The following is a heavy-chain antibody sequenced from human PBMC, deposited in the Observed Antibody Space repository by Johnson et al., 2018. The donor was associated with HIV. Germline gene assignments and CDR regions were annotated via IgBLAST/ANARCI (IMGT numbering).Heavy chain of an antibody. CDR2: IWYDGSNK. Sequence: VQLVESGGGVVQPGRSLRLSCAASGFTFSSYGMHWVRQAPGKGLEWVAVIWYDGSNKYYADSVKGRFTISRDNSKNTLYVQMNSLRAEDTAVYYCARGIQPDAFDIWGQWTMVTVSS. J-gene: IGHJ3*02. CDR3: ARGIQPDAFDI. V-gene: IGHV3-33*01. CDR1: GFTFSSYG. D-gene: IGHD2-2*01.